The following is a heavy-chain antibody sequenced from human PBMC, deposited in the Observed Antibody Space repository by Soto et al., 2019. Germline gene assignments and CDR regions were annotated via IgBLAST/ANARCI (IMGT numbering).Heavy chain of an antibody. CDR2: INHSGST. Sequence: VTLSLTCAVYGGSFSGYYWSWIRQPPGKGLEWIGEINHSGSTNYNPSLKSRVTISVDTSKNQFSLKLSSVTAADTAVYYCARGGIVVMVYGSYFDYWGQGTLVTVSS. V-gene: IGHV4-34*01. J-gene: IGHJ4*02. CDR1: GGSFSGYY. CDR3: ARGGIVVMVYGSYFDY. D-gene: IGHD2-8*01.